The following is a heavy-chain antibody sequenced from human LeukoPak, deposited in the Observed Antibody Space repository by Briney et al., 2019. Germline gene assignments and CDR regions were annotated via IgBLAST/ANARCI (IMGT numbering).Heavy chain of an antibody. D-gene: IGHD2-2*02. CDR3: ATAPILRGEGGEHYKYGMDV. V-gene: IGHV4-39*07. J-gene: IGHJ6*02. CDR2: MYNSGST. Sequence: SETLSLTCTVSGGSISRSSYCWGWIRQPPGKGLEWIGRMYNSGSTYYNPSLKSRVTISADTFKNHFSLKMTSVTAADTAVYYCATAPILRGEGGEHYKYGMDVWGQGTTVIVSS. CDR1: GGSISRSSYC.